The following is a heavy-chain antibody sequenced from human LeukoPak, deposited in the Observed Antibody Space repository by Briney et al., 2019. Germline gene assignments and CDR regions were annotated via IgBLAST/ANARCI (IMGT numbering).Heavy chain of an antibody. Sequence: SETLSLTCTVSGGSISSSGYYWGWIRQPPGKGLEWIGSIYYSGSTYYNPSLKSRVTISVDTSKNQFSLKLSSVTAADTAVYYCARDRFLEWCLDYWGQGTLVTVSS. CDR1: GGSISSSGYY. D-gene: IGHD3-3*01. J-gene: IGHJ4*02. V-gene: IGHV4-39*07. CDR3: ARDRFLEWCLDY. CDR2: IYYSGST.